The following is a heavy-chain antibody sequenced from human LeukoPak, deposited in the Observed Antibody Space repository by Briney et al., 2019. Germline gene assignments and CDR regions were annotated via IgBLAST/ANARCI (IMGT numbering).Heavy chain of an antibody. V-gene: IGHV4-59*11. CDR3: ARVYYDSSGYYFDY. Sequence: SETLSLTCTVSGGSISSHYWSWIRQPPGKGLEWIGYIYYSGSTNYNPSLKSRVTISVDTSKNQFSLKLSSVTATDTAVYYCARVYYDSSGYYFDYWGQGTLVTVSS. CDR2: IYYSGST. J-gene: IGHJ4*02. CDR1: GGSISSHY. D-gene: IGHD3-22*01.